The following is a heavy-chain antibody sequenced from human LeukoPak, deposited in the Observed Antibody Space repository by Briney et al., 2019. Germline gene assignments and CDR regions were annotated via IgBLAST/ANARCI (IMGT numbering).Heavy chain of an antibody. D-gene: IGHD3-10*01. J-gene: IGHJ5*02. CDR3: ARDTVRGLNNWFDP. V-gene: IGHV3-21*01. CDR1: GFTFSSYS. Sequence: GGSLRLSCAASGFTFSSYSMNWVRQAPGKGLEWVSSISSSSSYIYYADSVKGRFTISRDNAKNTLYLQMNSLRAEDTAVYYCARDTVRGLNNWFDPWGRGTLVTVSS. CDR2: ISSSSSYI.